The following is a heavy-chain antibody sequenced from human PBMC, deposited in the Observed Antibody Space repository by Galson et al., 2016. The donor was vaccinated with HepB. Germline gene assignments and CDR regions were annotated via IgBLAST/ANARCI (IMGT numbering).Heavy chain of an antibody. Sequence: TLSLTCTVSGGSMNSVGYSWSWLRQHPGKGLEWIGYILYTGTTHYNPSLKSRLTMSVDTSKNQFSLKLSSVTAADTAVYYCARELTPEAFDIWGQGTRVTVSS. CDR3: ARELTPEAFDI. CDR1: GGSMNSVGYS. V-gene: IGHV4-31*03. D-gene: IGHD4-23*01. J-gene: IGHJ3*02. CDR2: ILYTGTT.